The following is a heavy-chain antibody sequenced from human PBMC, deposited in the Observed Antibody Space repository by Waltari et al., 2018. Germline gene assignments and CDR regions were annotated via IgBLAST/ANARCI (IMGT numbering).Heavy chain of an antibody. CDR1: GGSFSGYY. J-gene: IGHJ4*02. CDR3: ARAVYSSSWYG. CDR2: INHSGST. D-gene: IGHD6-13*01. Sequence: QVQLQQWGAGLLKPSETLSLTCAVYGGSFSGYYWSWIRQPPGKGLEWIGEINHSGSTNYNPSLKSRGTISVDTSKNQFSLKLSSVTAADTAVYYCARAVYSSSWYGWGQGTLVTVSS. V-gene: IGHV4-34*01.